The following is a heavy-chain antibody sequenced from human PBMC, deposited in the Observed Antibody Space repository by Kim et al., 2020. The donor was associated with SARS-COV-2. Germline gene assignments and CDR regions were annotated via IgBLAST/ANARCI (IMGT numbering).Heavy chain of an antibody. V-gene: IGHV3-30*18. J-gene: IGHJ4*02. Sequence: GGSLRLSCAASGFTFSYFGMHWVRQAPGKGLEWVAVISSDGSNKCYADSVKGRFTTSRDNSKNTLYLQMNSLRAEDTAVYYCTEMGNWGQGTLVTVSS. CDR1: GFTFSYFG. CDR2: ISSDGSNK. CDR3: TEMGN.